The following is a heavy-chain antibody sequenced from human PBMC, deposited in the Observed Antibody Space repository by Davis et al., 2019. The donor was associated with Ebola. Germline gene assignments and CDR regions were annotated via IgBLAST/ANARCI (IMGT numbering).Heavy chain of an antibody. V-gene: IGHV4-39*01. Sequence: MPSETLSLTCTVSGGSISTSNKYWGWIRQPPGKGLEWIGSIYYTGSTDYNPSLKSRVTISVDTSKNQFSLKLRSVTAADTAVYYCARHQYSSGWPMGFFGMDVWGQGTTVTVSS. CDR1: GGSISTSNKY. CDR3: ARHQYSSGWPMGFFGMDV. D-gene: IGHD6-25*01. J-gene: IGHJ6*02. CDR2: IYYTGST.